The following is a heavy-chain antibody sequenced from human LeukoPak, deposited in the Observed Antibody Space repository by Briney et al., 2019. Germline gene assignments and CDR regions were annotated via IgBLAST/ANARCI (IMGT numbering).Heavy chain of an antibody. D-gene: IGHD6-13*01. CDR1: GFTFSSYA. CDR2: ISGSGGST. V-gene: IGHV3-23*01. J-gene: IGHJ1*01. CDR3: AKFGLSSSWSQYFQH. Sequence: PGGSLRLSCAAPGFTFSSYAMSWVRQAPGKGLEWVSAISGSGGSTYYADSVKGRFTISRDNSKNTLYLQMNSLRAEDTAVYYCAKFGLSSSWSQYFQHWGQGTLVTVSS.